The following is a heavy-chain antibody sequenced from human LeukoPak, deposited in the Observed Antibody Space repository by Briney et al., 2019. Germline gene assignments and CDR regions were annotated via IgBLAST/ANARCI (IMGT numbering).Heavy chain of an antibody. J-gene: IGHJ4*02. Sequence: GASVKVSCKASGGTFSSYGISWVRQAPGQGLEWMGWISAYNGNTNYAQKLQGRVTMTTDTSTSTAYMGLRSLRSDDTAVYYCARDVIAVWPGQKGGFDYWGQGTLVTVSS. V-gene: IGHV1-18*01. CDR3: ARDVIAVWPGQKGGFDY. CDR2: ISAYNGNT. CDR1: GGTFSSYG. D-gene: IGHD6-19*01.